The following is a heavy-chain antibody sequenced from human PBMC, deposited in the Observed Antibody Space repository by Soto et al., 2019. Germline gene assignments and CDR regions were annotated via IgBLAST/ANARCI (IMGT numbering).Heavy chain of an antibody. CDR1: GYTFISYD. V-gene: IGHV1-8*01. J-gene: IGHJ4*02. D-gene: IGHD3-22*01. Sequence: QVQLVQSGAEVKKPGASVKVSCKASGYTFISYDINWVRQATGQGLEWMGWMNPNSGNTGYAQKFQGRVTMTRSNSVSTAYMELTGLRSEDTAVYYCARGHNYYDSSGYYGDWGQGTLVTVS. CDR2: MNPNSGNT. CDR3: ARGHNYYDSSGYYGD.